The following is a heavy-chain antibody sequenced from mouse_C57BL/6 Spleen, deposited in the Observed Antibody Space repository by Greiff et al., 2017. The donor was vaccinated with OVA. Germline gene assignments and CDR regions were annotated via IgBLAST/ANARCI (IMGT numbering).Heavy chain of an antibody. J-gene: IGHJ1*03. Sequence: QVQLQQPGAELVKPGASVKVSCKASGYTFTSYWMHWVKQRPGQGLEWIGRIHPSDSDTNYNQKFKGKATLTVDNSSSTVYMQLSSLASEDTAVCYCAIAVEDFDVWGTGTTVTVSS. D-gene: IGHD1-1*01. CDR2: IHPSDSDT. V-gene: IGHV1-74*01. CDR3: AIAVEDFDV. CDR1: GYTFTSYW.